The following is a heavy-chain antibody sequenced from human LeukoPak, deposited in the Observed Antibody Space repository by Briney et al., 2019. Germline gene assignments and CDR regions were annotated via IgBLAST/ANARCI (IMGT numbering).Heavy chain of an antibody. Sequence: SETLSLTCTVSGGSISSGSYYWSWIRQPTGKGLEWIGRIYTSGSTNYNPSLKSRVTISVDTSKNQFSLKLSSVTAADTAVYYCARVSSWRDAFDIWGQGTMVTVSS. CDR2: IYTSGST. V-gene: IGHV4-61*02. J-gene: IGHJ3*02. CDR3: ARVSSWRDAFDI. CDR1: GGSISSGSYY.